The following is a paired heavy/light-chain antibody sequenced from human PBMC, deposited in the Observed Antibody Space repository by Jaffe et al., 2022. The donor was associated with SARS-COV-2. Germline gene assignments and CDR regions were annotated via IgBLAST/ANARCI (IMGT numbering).Light chain of an antibody. J-gene: IGKJ4*01. CDR1: QGISNY. CDR2: AAS. V-gene: IGKV1-27*01. Sequence: DIQMTQSPSSLSASVGDRVTITCRASQGISNYLAWYQQKPGKVPKLLIYAASTLQSGVPSRFSGSGSGRDFTLTISSLQPEDVATYYCQNYNSAPLTFGGGTKVEIK. CDR3: QNYNSAPLT.
Heavy chain of an antibody. CDR2: ISGSDDSR. D-gene: IGHD6-13*01. V-gene: IGHV3-23*01. CDR3: AKARSGGQAAAVNY. J-gene: IGHJ4*02. Sequence: EVQLLESGGGLAQPGGSLRLSCAASGFNFSSYAMSWVRQAPGKGLEWVSGISGSDDSRHYADSVKGRFTISRDNPKATLFLQMNSLRAEDTAVYYCAKARSGGQAAAVNYWGQGTLVTVSS. CDR1: GFNFSSYA.